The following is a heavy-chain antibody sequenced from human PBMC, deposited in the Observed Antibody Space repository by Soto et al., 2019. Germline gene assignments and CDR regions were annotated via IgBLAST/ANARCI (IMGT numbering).Heavy chain of an antibody. V-gene: IGHV1-69*02. D-gene: IGHD2-2*01. CDR1: GGTFSSYT. J-gene: IGHJ4*02. CDR2: IIPILGIA. Sequence: QVQLVQSGAEVKKPGSSVKVSCKASGGTFSSYTISWVRQAPGQGLEWMGRIIPILGIANYAQKFQGRVTITADKSTSAAYMELSSLRSEDTAVYYCAVPAAQWAGGYYFDYWGQGTLVTVSS. CDR3: AVPAAQWAGGYYFDY.